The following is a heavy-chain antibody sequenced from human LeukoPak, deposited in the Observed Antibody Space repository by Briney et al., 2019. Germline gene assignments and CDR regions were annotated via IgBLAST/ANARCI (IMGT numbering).Heavy chain of an antibody. CDR2: INHGGST. V-gene: IGHV4-34*01. Sequence: SETLSLTCAVYGGSFSGYYWSWIRQPPGKGLEWIGEINHGGSTNYNPSLKSRVTISVDTSKNQFSLKLSSVTAADTAVYYCARGRGYNAFDIWGQGTMVTVSS. CDR3: ARGRGYNAFDI. D-gene: IGHD5-18*01. CDR1: GGSFSGYY. J-gene: IGHJ3*02.